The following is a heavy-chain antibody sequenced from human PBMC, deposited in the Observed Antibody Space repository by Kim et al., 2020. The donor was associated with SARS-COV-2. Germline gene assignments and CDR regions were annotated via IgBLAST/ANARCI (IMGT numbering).Heavy chain of an antibody. V-gene: IGHV3-11*05. J-gene: IGHJ4*02. Sequence: ADSVKGRFTISGDNAKNSLYLQKNSVGAEDTAVDYCARDPVTTGDGIVAYWGQGTLVTVSS. CDR3: ARDPVTTGDGIVAY. D-gene: IGHD4-17*01.